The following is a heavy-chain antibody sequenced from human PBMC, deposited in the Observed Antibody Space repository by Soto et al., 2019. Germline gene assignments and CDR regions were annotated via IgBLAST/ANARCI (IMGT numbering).Heavy chain of an antibody. D-gene: IGHD1-7*01. Sequence: SVKVSCKASGGTFSSYAISWVRQAPGQGLEWMGGIIPTFGTASYAQKFQGRVTITADEPTSTAYMELSSLRSEDTAVYYCARATFNYAPDYWGPGTLVTVSS. J-gene: IGHJ4*02. V-gene: IGHV1-69*13. CDR2: IIPTFGTA. CDR1: GGTFSSYA. CDR3: ARATFNYAPDY.